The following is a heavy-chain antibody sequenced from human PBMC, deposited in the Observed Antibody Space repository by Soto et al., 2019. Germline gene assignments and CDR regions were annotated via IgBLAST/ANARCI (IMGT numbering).Heavy chain of an antibody. CDR2: SIPIFGTA. D-gene: IGHD6-13*01. Sequence: QVQLVQSGAEVKKPGSSVKVSCKASGGTFSSYAISWVRQAPGQGLEWMGVSIPIFGTANYSQKFQGRVTITADKPKSTAYMELSSLRSEDTAVYYCARRAGTGEYYFDYWGQATLVTVSS. CDR3: ARRAGTGEYYFDY. CDR1: GGTFSSYA. V-gene: IGHV1-69*06. J-gene: IGHJ4*02.